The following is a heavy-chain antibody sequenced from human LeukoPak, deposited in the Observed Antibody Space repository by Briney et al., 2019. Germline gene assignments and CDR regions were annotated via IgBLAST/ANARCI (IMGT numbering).Heavy chain of an antibody. CDR1: GGSISSSSYY. J-gene: IGHJ2*01. D-gene: IGHD2-2*02. V-gene: IGHV4-39*07. CDR2: IYYSGST. Sequence: SETLSLTCTVSGGSISSSSYYWGWIRQPPGKGLEWIGSIYYSGSTYYNPSLKSRVTISVDTSKNQFSLKLSSATAADTAVYYCARWRLGYCSSTSCYTHKYRGYFDLWGRGTLVTVSS. CDR3: ARWRLGYCSSTSCYTHKYRGYFDL.